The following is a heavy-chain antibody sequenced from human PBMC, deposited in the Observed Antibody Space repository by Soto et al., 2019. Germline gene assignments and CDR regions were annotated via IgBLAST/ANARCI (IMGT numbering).Heavy chain of an antibody. D-gene: IGHD3-10*01. J-gene: IGHJ1*01. V-gene: IGHV4-59*01. CDR1: CGSIIRYY. CDR2: IYYSGIT. CDR3: ARDSGSGSYSYNYVEP. Sequence: SETLSLTCTFSCGSIIRYYWSWIREPPGKGLEWIGYIYYSGITKYSPSLKSRVTISVDTSKNQFSLKLSSVTAADTALYYCARDSGSGSYSYNYVEPWGPGTQVTVS.